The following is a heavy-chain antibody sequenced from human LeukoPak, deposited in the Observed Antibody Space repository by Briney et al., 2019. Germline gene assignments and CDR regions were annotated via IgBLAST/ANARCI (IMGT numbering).Heavy chain of an antibody. D-gene: IGHD3-22*01. CDR2: ISSSSSTI. Sequence: PGGSLRLSCAASGFTFSSYSMNWVRQAPGKGLEWVSYISSSSSTIYYADSVKGRFTISRDNAKNSLYLQMNSLRAEDTAVYYCAREDYYDSSGYYLFDYWGQGTLVTVSS. V-gene: IGHV3-48*04. CDR3: AREDYYDSSGYYLFDY. J-gene: IGHJ4*02. CDR1: GFTFSSYS.